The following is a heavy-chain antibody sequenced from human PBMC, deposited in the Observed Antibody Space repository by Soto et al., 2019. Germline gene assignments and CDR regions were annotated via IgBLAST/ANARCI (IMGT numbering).Heavy chain of an antibody. Sequence: SETLSLTCTVSGGSISSSSYYWGWIRQPPGKGLEWIGSIYYSGSTYYNPSLKSRVTISVDTSKNQFSLKLSSVTAADTAVYYCARGAALQKWLLLRKEYFQHWGQGTLVTVSS. V-gene: IGHV4-39*01. CDR2: IYYSGST. CDR1: GGSISSSSYY. J-gene: IGHJ1*01. D-gene: IGHD3-22*01. CDR3: ARGAALQKWLLLRKEYFQH.